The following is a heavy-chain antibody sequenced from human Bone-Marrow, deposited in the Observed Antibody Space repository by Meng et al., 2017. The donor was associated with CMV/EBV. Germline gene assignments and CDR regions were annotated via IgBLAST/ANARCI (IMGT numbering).Heavy chain of an antibody. J-gene: IGHJ5*02. D-gene: IGHD2-21*01. CDR3: ARDIQVGLPRENNWFDP. V-gene: IGHV1-69*04. CDR1: GGTFSSYT. CDR2: IIPILGIA. Sequence: SVKVSCKASGGTFSSYTISWVRQAPGQGLEWMGRIIPILGIANYAQKFQGRVTITADKSTSTAYMELSSLRSEDTVVYYCARDIQVGLPRENNWFDPWGQGTLVTVSS.